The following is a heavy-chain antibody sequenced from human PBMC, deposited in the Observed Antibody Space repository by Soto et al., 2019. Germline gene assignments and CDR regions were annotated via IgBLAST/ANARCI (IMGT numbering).Heavy chain of an antibody. D-gene: IGHD4-17*01. CDR3: ARGRQVHYGDYIWKKSSRTYGMDV. CDR1: GYSFTSYW. J-gene: IGHJ6*02. Sequence: GESLKISCKGSGYSFTSYWIGWVRQMPGKGLEWMGVIYPGDSDTRYSPSFQGQVTISVDTSKNQFSLKLSSVTAADTAVYYCARGRQVHYGDYIWKKSSRTYGMDVWGQGTTVTVS. V-gene: IGHV5-51*01. CDR2: IYPGDSDT.